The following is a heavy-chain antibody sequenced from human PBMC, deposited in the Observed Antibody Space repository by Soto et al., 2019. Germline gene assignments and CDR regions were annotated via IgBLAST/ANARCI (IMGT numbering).Heavy chain of an antibody. V-gene: IGHV1-69*01. CDR2: IIPIFGTA. CDR3: AGRWGGIPGTGGWFDP. Sequence: QVQLVQSGAEVKKPGSSVKVSCKASGGTFSSYAISWVRQAPGQGLEWMGGIIPIFGTANYAQKFQGRVTVTGEESTSTADMELSRLRSEDTAVYYCAGRWGGIPGTGGWFDPWGQGTLVTVSS. CDR1: GGTFSSYA. J-gene: IGHJ5*02. D-gene: IGHD1-20*01.